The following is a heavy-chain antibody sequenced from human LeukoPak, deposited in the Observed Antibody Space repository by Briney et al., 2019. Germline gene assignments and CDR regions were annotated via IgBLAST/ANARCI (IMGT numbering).Heavy chain of an antibody. CDR3: ARLRFLEWSRSYYYMDV. J-gene: IGHJ6*03. Sequence: ETLSLTCTVSGGSISSYYWSWIRQPPGKGLEWIGYIYYSGSTNYNPSLKSRVTISVDTSKNQFSLKLSSVTAADTAVYYCARLRFLEWSRSYYYMDVWAKGPRSPSP. CDR1: GGSISSYY. D-gene: IGHD3-3*01. CDR2: IYYSGST. V-gene: IGHV4-59*01.